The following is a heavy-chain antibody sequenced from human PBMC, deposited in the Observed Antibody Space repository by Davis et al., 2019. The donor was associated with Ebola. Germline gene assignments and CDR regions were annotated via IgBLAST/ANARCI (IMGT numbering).Heavy chain of an antibody. D-gene: IGHD4-17*01. CDR1: GFTFSSYA. CDR2: ISGSGGST. Sequence: GGSLRLSCAASGFTFSSYAMSWVRQAPGKGLEWVSAISGSGGSTYYADSVKGRFTISRDNSKNTLYLQMNSLRAEDTAVYYCARGYYGDYVIDYWGQGTLVTVSS. V-gene: IGHV3-23*01. CDR3: ARGYYGDYVIDY. J-gene: IGHJ4*02.